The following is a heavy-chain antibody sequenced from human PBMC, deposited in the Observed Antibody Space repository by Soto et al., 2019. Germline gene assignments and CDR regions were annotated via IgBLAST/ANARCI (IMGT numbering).Heavy chain of an antibody. V-gene: IGHV4-61*01. D-gene: IGHD6-19*01. Sequence: QVQLQESGPGLVKPSETLSLTCTVSGGSVSSGSYYWSWIRQPPGKGLEWIGYIYYSGSTHYNPSLKSRVTISLDTPKNQFPRKLSSVTAADTAMSHCARENSGRLFDYWGQGTLVTVSS. CDR1: GGSVSSGSYY. CDR2: IYYSGST. CDR3: ARENSGRLFDY. J-gene: IGHJ4*02.